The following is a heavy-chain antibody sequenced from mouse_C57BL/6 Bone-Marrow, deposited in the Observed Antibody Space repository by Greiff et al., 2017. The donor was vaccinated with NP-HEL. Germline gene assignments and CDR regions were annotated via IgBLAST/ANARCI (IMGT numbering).Heavy chain of an antibody. J-gene: IGHJ3*01. V-gene: IGHV14-4*01. CDR3: TTGIYYGSFAY. Sequence: EVKLVESGAELVRPGASVKLSCTASGFNIKDDYMHWVKQRPEQGLEWIGWIDPENGDTEYASKFQGKATITADTSSNTAYLQLSSLTSEDTAVYYCTTGIYYGSFAYWGQGTLVTVSA. D-gene: IGHD2-2*01. CDR1: GFNIKDDY. CDR2: IDPENGDT.